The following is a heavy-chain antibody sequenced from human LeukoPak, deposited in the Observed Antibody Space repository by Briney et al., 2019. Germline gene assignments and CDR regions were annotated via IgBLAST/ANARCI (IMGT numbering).Heavy chain of an antibody. CDR3: ARDSRSSSGGDY. V-gene: IGHV3-66*02. D-gene: IGHD6-6*01. Sequence: PGWSLRLSCAASGFTVSSNYVSWVRQAPGKGLEWVSVIYSGGSTYYADSVKGRFTISRDNSKNTLYLQMNSLRAEDTAVYYCARDSRSSSGGDYWGQGTLVTVSS. J-gene: IGHJ4*02. CDR2: IYSGGST. CDR1: GFTVSSNY.